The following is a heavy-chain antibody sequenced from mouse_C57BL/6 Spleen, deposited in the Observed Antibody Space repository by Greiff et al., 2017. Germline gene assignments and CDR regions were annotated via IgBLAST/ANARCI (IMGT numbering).Heavy chain of an antibody. CDR1: GFSLTSYG. CDR3: AKPLYDGYYAMDY. V-gene: IGHV2-3*01. CDR2: IWGDGCT. Sequence: QVQLTQSGPGLVAPSQSLSITCTVSGFSLTSYGVSWVRQPPGMGLEWLGVIWGDGCTNSHSALISRLSISKDNSKSQVVLKLNSLQTDDTSTYYCAKPLYDGYYAMDYWGQGTSVTVSS. J-gene: IGHJ4*01. D-gene: IGHD2-3*01.